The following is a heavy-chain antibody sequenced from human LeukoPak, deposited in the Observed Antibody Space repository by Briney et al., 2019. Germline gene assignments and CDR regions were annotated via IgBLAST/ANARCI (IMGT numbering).Heavy chain of an antibody. V-gene: IGHV3-13*01. D-gene: IGHD6-19*01. CDR3: ARGGIQVSGIDEFDY. CDR1: GFTFIDYD. Sequence: PGESLRLSCAASGFTFIDYDMHWVRHVIGKGLEWVSTIGIRGDTHYSGSVKGRFTISRENAESSLYLQMNSLRAEDTAVYYCARGGIQVSGIDEFDYWGQGTLVTVSS. CDR2: IGIRGDT. J-gene: IGHJ4*02.